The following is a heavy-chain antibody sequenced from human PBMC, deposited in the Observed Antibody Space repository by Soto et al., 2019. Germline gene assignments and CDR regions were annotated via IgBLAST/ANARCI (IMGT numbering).Heavy chain of an antibody. Sequence: WRSQRLSCAAFGFAVNGDYISWVRQAPGKGLEWVSVLYGGGATHYSASVKGRFTISRDNSKNTLFLQMNSLRAEDTGVYYCGRTSSYWGQGTRVTVSS. V-gene: IGHV3-53*01. CDR3: GRTSSY. D-gene: IGHD2-2*01. CDR1: GFAVNGDY. J-gene: IGHJ4*02. CDR2: LYGGGAT.